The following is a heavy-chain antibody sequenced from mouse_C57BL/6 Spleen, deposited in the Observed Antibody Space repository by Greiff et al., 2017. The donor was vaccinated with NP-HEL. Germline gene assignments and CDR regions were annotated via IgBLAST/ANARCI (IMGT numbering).Heavy chain of an antibody. CDR1: GYTFTSYW. D-gene: IGHD3-2*02. CDR2: IDPSDSYT. J-gene: IGHJ4*01. V-gene: IGHV1-69*01. CDR3: ARSGSSGLYYAMDY. Sequence: QVQLKQPGAELVMPGASVKLSCKASGYTFTSYWMHWVKQRPGQGLEWIGEIDPSDSYTNYNQKFKGKSTLTVDKSSSTAYMQLSSLTSEDSAVYYCARSGSSGLYYAMDYWGQGTSVTVSS.